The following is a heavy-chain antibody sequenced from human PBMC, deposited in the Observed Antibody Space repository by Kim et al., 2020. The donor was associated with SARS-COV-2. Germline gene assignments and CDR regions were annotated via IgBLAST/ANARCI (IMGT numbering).Heavy chain of an antibody. CDR2: ISGDGGST. CDR3: AKGGLGWGWLVSDY. V-gene: IGHV3-43*02. J-gene: IGHJ4*02. Sequence: GGSLRLSCAASGFTFDDYAMHWVRQAPGKGLEWVSLISGDGGSTYYADSVKGRFTISRDNSKNSLYLQMNSLRTEDTALYYCAKGGLGWGWLVSDYWGQGTLVTVSS. D-gene: IGHD6-19*01. CDR1: GFTFDDYA.